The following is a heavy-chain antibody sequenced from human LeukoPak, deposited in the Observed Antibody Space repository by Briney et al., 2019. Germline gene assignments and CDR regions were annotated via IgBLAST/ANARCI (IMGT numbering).Heavy chain of an antibody. D-gene: IGHD4-17*01. J-gene: IGHJ4*02. Sequence: ASVKVSCKASGYTFTSYGISWVRQAPGQGLEWMGWISAYNGHTNYAQKLQGRVTMTTDTSTSTAYLQWSSLKASDTAMYYCARQYMFSDYHIWGQGTLVTVSS. V-gene: IGHV1-18*01. CDR2: ISAYNGHT. CDR3: ARQYMFSDYHI. CDR1: GYTFTSYG.